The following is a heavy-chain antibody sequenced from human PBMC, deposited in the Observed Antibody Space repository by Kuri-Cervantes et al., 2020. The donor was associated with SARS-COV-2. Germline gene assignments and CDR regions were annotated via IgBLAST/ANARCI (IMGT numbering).Heavy chain of an antibody. CDR1: GGSISSSSYY. CDR2: IYYSGST. V-gene: IGHV4-39*01. Sequence: SETLSLTCTVSGGSISSSSYYWGWIRQPPGKGLEWIGSIYYSGSTYYNPSLKSRVTISVDTSKNQFSLKLSSVTAADTAVYYCARLPAPVTPHYWGQGTLVTVSS. D-gene: IGHD4-17*01. CDR3: ARLPAPVTPHY. J-gene: IGHJ4*02.